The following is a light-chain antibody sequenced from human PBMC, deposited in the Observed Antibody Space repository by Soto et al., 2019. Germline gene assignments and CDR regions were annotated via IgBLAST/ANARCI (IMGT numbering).Light chain of an antibody. V-gene: IGLV1-40*01. CDR3: QSYESSLSGDV. CDR2: GNS. Sequence: QSVLTQPPSVSGAPGQRATISCTGSSSNIGAGYDVHWYQQLPGTAPKLLIYGNSNRPSGVPDRFSGSKSGTSASLAITGLQAEDEADYYCQSYESSLSGDVFGTGTKVTVL. J-gene: IGLJ1*01. CDR1: SSNIGAGYD.